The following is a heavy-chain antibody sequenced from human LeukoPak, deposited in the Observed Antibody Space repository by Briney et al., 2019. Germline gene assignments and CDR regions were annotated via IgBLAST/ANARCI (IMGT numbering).Heavy chain of an antibody. CDR3: SKGNYVSGSSTIDY. CDR1: GFTVTNNY. J-gene: IGHJ4*02. Sequence: PGGSLRLSCAASGFTVTNNYMTWVRQAPGKGLEWVSLIFSDGSTYYADSVKGRFTISRDNSKNTLYLQMDSLRAEDTAVYYCSKGNYVSGSSTIDYWGQGILVTVSS. V-gene: IGHV3-53*01. D-gene: IGHD3-10*01. CDR2: IFSDGST.